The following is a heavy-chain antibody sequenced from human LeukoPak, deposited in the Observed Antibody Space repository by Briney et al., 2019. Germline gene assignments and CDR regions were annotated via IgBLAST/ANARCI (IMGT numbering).Heavy chain of an antibody. Sequence: SETLSLTCAVYGGSFSGYYWSWIRQPPGKGLEWIGEINHSGSTNYNPSLKSRVTISVDTSKNQFSLKLSSVTAADTAVYYCARGSVNSGGYYGFRYAFDIWGQGTMVTVSS. CDR1: GGSFSGYY. J-gene: IGHJ3*02. CDR2: INHSGST. V-gene: IGHV4-34*01. CDR3: ARGSVNSGGYYGFRYAFDI. D-gene: IGHD1-26*01.